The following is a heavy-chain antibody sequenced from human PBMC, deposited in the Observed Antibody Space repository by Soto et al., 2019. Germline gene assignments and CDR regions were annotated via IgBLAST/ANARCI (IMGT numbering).Heavy chain of an antibody. J-gene: IGHJ3*02. CDR1: GFTFRRYG. Sequence: PGGSLRLSCAASGFTFRRYGMSWVRQAPGKGLEWVSAIRYDGIKTYFADSVKGRFTISRDNSKNTLYLQMNSLRAEDTAVYYCAREGGYYGSGSYYSPDAFDIWGQGTMVTVSS. CDR2: IRYDGIKT. D-gene: IGHD3-10*01. V-gene: IGHV3-33*08. CDR3: AREGGYYGSGSYYSPDAFDI.